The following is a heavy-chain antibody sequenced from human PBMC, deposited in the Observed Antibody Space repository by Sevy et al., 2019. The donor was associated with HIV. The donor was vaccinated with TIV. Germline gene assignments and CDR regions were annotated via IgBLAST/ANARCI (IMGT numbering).Heavy chain of an antibody. D-gene: IGHD2-2*02. CDR2: ISAYNGNT. CDR1: GYTFTSYG. J-gene: IGHJ5*02. Sequence: ASVKVSCKASGYTFTSYGISWVRQAPGQGLEWMGWISAYNGNTNYAQKLQGRVTMTTDTSTGTAYMELRSLRSDDTAVYYCARARGCSSTSCYIDWGENWFDPWGQGTLVTVSS. CDR3: ARARGCSSTSCYIDWGENWFDP. V-gene: IGHV1-18*04.